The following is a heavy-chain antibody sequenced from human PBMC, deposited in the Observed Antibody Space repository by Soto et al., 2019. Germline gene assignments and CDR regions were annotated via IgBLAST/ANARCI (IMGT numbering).Heavy chain of an antibody. CDR1: GGSISNSPYS. D-gene: IGHD3-22*01. Sequence: PSETLSLTCTVSGGSISNSPYSWGLIRQPPXKGLEWIGHIYSRGTTYYNPSLNSRVTISVDTSRNQFSLNLSSVTAADTAVYYCARLHDSSNFYFPRTIDYWGEGTLVTVSS. V-gene: IGHV4-39*01. CDR3: ARLHDSSNFYFPRTIDY. J-gene: IGHJ4*02. CDR2: IYSRGTT.